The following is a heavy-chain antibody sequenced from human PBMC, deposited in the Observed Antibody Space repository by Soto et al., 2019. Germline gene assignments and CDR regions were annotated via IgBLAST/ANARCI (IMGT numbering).Heavy chain of an antibody. CDR3: ARLTTRDSYYYGMDV. CDR1: GYSFTSYW. D-gene: IGHD4-17*01. CDR2: IDPSDSYT. J-gene: IGHJ6*02. V-gene: IGHV5-10-1*01. Sequence: RGESLKISCKGSGYSFTSYWISWVRQMPGKGLEWMGRIDPSDSYTNYSPSFQGHVTISADKSISTAYLQWSSLKASDTAMYYCARLTTRDSYYYGMDVWGQGTTVTVSS.